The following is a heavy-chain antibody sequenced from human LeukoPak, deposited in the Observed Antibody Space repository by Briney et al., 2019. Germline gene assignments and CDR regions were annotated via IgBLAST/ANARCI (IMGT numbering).Heavy chain of an antibody. Sequence: PGGSLRLSCAGSGFTFSSYSMNWVRQAPGKGLEWVSFISSGSNDIYYADSVKGRFTISRDNSKNTLSLQMNSLRVEDTAMYFCAKDIQLSTWGLGTMVTVSS. CDR2: ISSGSNDI. D-gene: IGHD5-24*01. CDR1: GFTFSSYS. J-gene: IGHJ3*01. V-gene: IGHV3-21*04. CDR3: AKDIQLST.